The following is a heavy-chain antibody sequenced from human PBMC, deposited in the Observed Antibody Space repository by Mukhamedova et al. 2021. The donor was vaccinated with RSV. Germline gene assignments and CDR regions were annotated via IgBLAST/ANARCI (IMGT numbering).Heavy chain of an antibody. J-gene: IGHJ6*03. CDR2: ISGSGGST. CDR3: AKDASYYYYYMDV. V-gene: IGHV3-23*01. Sequence: VRQAPGKGLEWVSAISGSGGSTYYADSVKGRFTISRDNSKNTLYLQMNSLRAEDTAVSYCAKDASYYYYYMDVRGQGTTVIVSS.